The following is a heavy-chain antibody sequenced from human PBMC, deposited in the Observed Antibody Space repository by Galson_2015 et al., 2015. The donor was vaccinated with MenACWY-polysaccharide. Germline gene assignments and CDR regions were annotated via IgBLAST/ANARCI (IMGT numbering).Heavy chain of an antibody. V-gene: IGHV1-69*13. D-gene: IGHD2-2*02. CDR1: GGTFSSYA. CDR3: ARLPLGYCSSTSCYRYAFDI. Sequence: SVKVSCKASGGTFSSYAISWVRQAPGQGLEWMGGIIPIFGTANYAQKFQGRVTITADESTSTAYMELSSLRSEDTAVYYCARLPLGYCSSTSCYRYAFDIWGQGTMVTVSS. J-gene: IGHJ3*02. CDR2: IIPIFGTA.